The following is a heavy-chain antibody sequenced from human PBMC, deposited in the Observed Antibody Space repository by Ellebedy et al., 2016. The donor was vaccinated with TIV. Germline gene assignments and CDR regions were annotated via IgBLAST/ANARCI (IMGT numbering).Heavy chain of an antibody. CDR2: INWNSEKI. CDR1: DFRFDDYA. CDR3: VRDAWAHDFWSGYLAD. D-gene: IGHD3-3*01. V-gene: IGHV3-9*01. J-gene: IGHJ4*02. Sequence: SLKISXEASDFRFDDYAMHWVRQGPGKGLEWVAGINWNSEKIGYADSVKGRFTISRDNAKNSLYLEMNNLGAEDTALYYCVRDAWAHDFWSGYLADWGQGALVTVSS.